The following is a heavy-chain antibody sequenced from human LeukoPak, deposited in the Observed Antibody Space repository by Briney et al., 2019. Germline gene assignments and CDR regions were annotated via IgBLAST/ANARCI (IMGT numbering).Heavy chain of an antibody. CDR2: IKQAGSEK. CDR1: GFSFSGYW. J-gene: IGHJ4*02. CDR3: AKGSSNFDS. V-gene: IGHV3-7*05. Sequence: GGSLRLSCAASGFSFSGYWMTWVRQAPGKGLEWVAKIKQAGSEKYYVDSVKGRFTISRDNSKNTLYLQMNGLRAEDTAVYYCAKGSSNFDSWGQGTLVTVSS.